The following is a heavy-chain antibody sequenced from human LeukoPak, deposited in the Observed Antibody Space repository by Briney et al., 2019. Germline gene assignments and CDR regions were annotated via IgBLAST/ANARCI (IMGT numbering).Heavy chain of an antibody. J-gene: IGHJ5*02. V-gene: IGHV4-39*01. CDR1: GGSITSSTSY. CDR2: IYYSGST. Sequence: SETLFLTCTVSGGSITSSTSYWGWIRQPPGKGLEWIGTIYYSGSTYYNPSLKSRATMPVDTSKNQFSLKLSSVTAADTAVYYCASLLNGGVSHWFDPWGQGTLVTVSS. CDR3: ASLLNGGVSHWFDP. D-gene: IGHD7-27*01.